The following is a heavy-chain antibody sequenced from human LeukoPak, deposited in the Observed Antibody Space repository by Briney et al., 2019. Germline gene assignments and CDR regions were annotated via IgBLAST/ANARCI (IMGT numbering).Heavy chain of an antibody. Sequence: GASVKVSCKASGYTFTGYYMHWVRQAPGQGLEWMGWINPNSGGTNYAQKFQGRVTMTRDTSISTAYMELSRLRSDDTAVYYCARGLAASGRRITMVRGGRFDPWGQGALVTVSS. CDR2: INPNSGGT. D-gene: IGHD3-10*01. V-gene: IGHV1-2*02. CDR3: ARGLAASGRRITMVRGGRFDP. J-gene: IGHJ5*02. CDR1: GYTFTGYY.